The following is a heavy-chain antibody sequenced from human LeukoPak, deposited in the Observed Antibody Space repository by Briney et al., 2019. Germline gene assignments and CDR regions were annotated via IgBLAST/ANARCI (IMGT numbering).Heavy chain of an antibody. CDR3: ASQVYSSGYSSPH. CDR1: GGSISSSSYY. Sequence: PSETLSLTCTVSGGSISSSSYYWGWIRQPPGKGLEWIGSIYYSGSTYYNPSLKSRVTISVDTSKNQFFLKLSSVTAADTAVYYCASQVYSSGYSSPHWGQGTLVTVSS. D-gene: IGHD3-22*01. CDR2: IYYSGST. J-gene: IGHJ4*02. V-gene: IGHV4-39*01.